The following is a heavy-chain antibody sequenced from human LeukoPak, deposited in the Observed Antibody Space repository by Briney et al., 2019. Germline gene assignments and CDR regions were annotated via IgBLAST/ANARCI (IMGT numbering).Heavy chain of an antibody. CDR2: ISTYNGDT. Sequence: ASVKVSCKASGYTFTRYAISWVRQAPGQGLEWMGWISTYNGDTSYAQNLQGRVTMTRDTSTSTAYMELRSLRSDDTAVYYCARDPSNTSGRYIYFDSWSQGTLVTVSS. V-gene: IGHV1-18*04. J-gene: IGHJ4*02. D-gene: IGHD6-19*01. CDR3: ARDPSNTSGRYIYFDS. CDR1: GYTFTRYA.